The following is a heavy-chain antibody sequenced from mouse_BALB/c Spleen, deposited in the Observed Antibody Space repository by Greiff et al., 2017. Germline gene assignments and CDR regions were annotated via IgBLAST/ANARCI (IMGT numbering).Heavy chain of an antibody. Sequence: EVKLMESGGGLVKPGGSLKLSCAASGFTFSSYAMSWVRQTPEKRLEWVATISSGGSYTYYPDSVKGRFTISRDNAKNTLYLQMSSLRSEDTAMYYCARLGITTAWYFDVWGAGTTVTVSS. J-gene: IGHJ1*01. D-gene: IGHD1-2*01. CDR2: ISSGGSYT. V-gene: IGHV5-9-3*01. CDR3: ARLGITTAWYFDV. CDR1: GFTFSSYA.